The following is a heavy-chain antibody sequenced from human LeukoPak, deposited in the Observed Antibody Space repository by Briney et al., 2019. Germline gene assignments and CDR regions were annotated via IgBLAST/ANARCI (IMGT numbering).Heavy chain of an antibody. CDR2: ISGSGSSP. CDR1: GFTFSSFA. J-gene: IGHJ4*02. Sequence: GGSLRLSCAASGFTFSSFAMSWVRQAPGKGLEGVSAISGSGSSPYYADSVKGRFTISRDNSKRTLYLQMNTLRAGDTAVYYCAKDSGPWGYCTTTSCYFAYWGQGALVTVSS. D-gene: IGHD2-2*01. V-gene: IGHV3-23*01. CDR3: AKDSGPWGYCTTTSCYFAY.